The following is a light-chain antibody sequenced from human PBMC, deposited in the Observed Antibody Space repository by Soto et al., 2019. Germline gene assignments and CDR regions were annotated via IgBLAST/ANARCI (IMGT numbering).Light chain of an antibody. CDR3: QHLYAYPLD. Sequence: DIQLTQSPSFLSASVGDRDTITCRASQGISSSLAWYQQKPGKAPNLLIYAASTLQTGVPSRFSGSGSGTEFTLTISSLQPEDFSTYYCQHLYAYPLDFGQGTRLDIK. CDR2: AAS. V-gene: IGKV1-9*01. CDR1: QGISSS. J-gene: IGKJ5*01.